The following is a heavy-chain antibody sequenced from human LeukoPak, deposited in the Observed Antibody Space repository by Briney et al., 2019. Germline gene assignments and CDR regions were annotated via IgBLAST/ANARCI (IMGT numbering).Heavy chain of an antibody. J-gene: IGHJ6*03. V-gene: IGHV4-38-2*02. D-gene: IGHD1-26*01. CDR2: IYHSGST. CDR3: ARFPGARDPPHGYYMDV. Sequence: SETLSLTCTVSGYSISSGYYWGWIRQPPGKGLEWIGSIYHSGSTYYNPSLKSRVTISVDTSKNQFSLKLSSVTAADTAVYYCARFPGARDPPHGYYMDVWGKGTTVTVSS. CDR1: GYSISSGYY.